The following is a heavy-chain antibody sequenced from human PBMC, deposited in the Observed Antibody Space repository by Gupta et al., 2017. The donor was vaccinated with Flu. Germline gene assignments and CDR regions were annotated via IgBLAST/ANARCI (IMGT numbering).Heavy chain of an antibody. V-gene: IGHV3-7*01. J-gene: IGHJ4*02. D-gene: IGHD5-24*01. CDR2: IKTDGSNK. CDR1: GFTFSRYW. CDR3: ARDDGFKSVDY. Sequence: EVQLVESGGGLVQPGGSLRLSCAPSGFTFSRYWMTWVRQAPGKGLEWVANIKTDGSNKYYMDSAEGRFTISRDNDKKSLYLQMNSLGVEDTAVYYCARDDGFKSVDYWGQGTLVTVSS.